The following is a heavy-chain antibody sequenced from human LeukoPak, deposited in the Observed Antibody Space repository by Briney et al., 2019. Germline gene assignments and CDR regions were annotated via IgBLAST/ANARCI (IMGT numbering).Heavy chain of an antibody. CDR2: ISSSSSYI. J-gene: IGHJ4*02. D-gene: IGHD2-15*01. Sequence: GGSLRLSCAASGFTFSSYCMNWVRQAPGKGLEWVSSISSSSSYIYYADSVKGRFTISRDNAKNSLYLQMNSLRAEDTAVYYCARDPVVAVDYWGQGTLVTVSS. V-gene: IGHV3-21*01. CDR3: ARDPVVAVDY. CDR1: GFTFSSYC.